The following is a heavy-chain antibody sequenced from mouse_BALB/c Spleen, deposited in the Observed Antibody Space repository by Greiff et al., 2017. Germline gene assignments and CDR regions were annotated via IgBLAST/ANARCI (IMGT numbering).Heavy chain of an antibody. Sequence: VQLKESGPGLVKPSQSLSLTCSVTGYSITSGYYWNWIRQFPGNKLEWMGYISYDGSNNYNPSLKNRISITRDTSKNQFFLKLNSVTTEDTATYYCARGVDGNYVDYAMDYWGQGTSVTVSS. J-gene: IGHJ4*01. CDR2: ISYDGSN. D-gene: IGHD2-1*01. CDR1: GYSITSGYY. CDR3: ARGVDGNYVDYAMDY. V-gene: IGHV3-6*02.